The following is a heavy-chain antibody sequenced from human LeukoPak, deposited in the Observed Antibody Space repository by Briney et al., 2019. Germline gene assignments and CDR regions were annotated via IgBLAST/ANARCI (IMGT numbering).Heavy chain of an antibody. CDR3: VRGQGAFGGYEWANWFDP. CDR1: GGSIRSSSYY. J-gene: IGHJ5*02. D-gene: IGHD5-12*01. Sequence: SETLSLICSVSGGSIRSSSYYWAWIRQPPGKGLEWIATGHYSGSTFYNPSLKSRLTLSIDTSKNLFSLQVTSVTAADTAMYYCVRGQGAFGGYEWANWFDPWGQGTLVTVSS. V-gene: IGHV4-39*02. CDR2: GHYSGST.